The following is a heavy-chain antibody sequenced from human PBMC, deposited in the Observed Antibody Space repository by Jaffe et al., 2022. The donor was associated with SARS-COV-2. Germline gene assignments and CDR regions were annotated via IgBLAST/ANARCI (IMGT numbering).Heavy chain of an antibody. CDR3: ARVLSEVGAAAGKGGGFDP. CDR2: INAGNGNT. J-gene: IGHJ5*02. D-gene: IGHD6-13*01. V-gene: IGHV1-3*01. CDR1: GYTFTSYA. Sequence: QVQLVQSGAEVKKPGASVKVSCKASGYTFTSYAMHWVRQAPGQRLEWMGWINAGNGNTKYSQKFQGRVTITRDTSASTAYMELSSLRSEDTAVYYCARVLSEVGAAAGKGGGFDPWGQGTLVTVSS.